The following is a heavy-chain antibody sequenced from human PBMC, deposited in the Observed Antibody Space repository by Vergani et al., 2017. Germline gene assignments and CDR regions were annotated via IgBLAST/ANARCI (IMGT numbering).Heavy chain of an antibody. J-gene: IGHJ4*02. CDR1: GFTFDDYG. CDR2: INWNGGST. Sequence: EVQLVESGGGVVRPGGSLRLSCAASGFTFDDYGMSWVRQAPGKGLEWVSGINWNGGSTGYADSVKGRFTISRDNAKNSLYLQMNSLRAEDTALYYCARDLRKGVRRYYYDSSGYYDWGQGTLVTVSS. V-gene: IGHV3-20*04. D-gene: IGHD3-22*01. CDR3: ARDLRKGVRRYYYDSSGYYD.